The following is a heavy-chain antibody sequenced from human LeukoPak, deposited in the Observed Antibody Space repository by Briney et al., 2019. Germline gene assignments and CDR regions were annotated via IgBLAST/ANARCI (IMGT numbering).Heavy chain of an antibody. CDR1: GGSISSSSYY. J-gene: IGHJ4*02. CDR2: IYYSGST. Sequence: PSETLSLTCTVSGGSISSSSYYWGWLRQPPGKGLEWIGSIYYSGSTYYNPSLKSRVTISVDRSKNQFSLKLSSVTAADTAVYYCARARDQLLTYFDYWGQGTLVTVSS. D-gene: IGHD2-2*01. CDR3: ARARDQLLTYFDY. V-gene: IGHV4-39*07.